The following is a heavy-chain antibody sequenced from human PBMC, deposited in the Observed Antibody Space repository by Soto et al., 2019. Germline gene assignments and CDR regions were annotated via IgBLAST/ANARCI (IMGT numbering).Heavy chain of an antibody. J-gene: IGHJ6*02. D-gene: IGHD6-13*01. CDR3: ARDQEAGSFFPYYYGMDV. V-gene: IGHV3-30*03. CDR2: ISYDGSNK. Sequence: HPGGSLRLSCAASGFTFSSYGMHWVRQAPGKGLEWVAVISYDGSNKYYADSVKGRFTISRDNSKNTLYLQMNSLRAEDTAVYCCARDQEAGSFFPYYYGMDVWGQGTTVTVSS. CDR1: GFTFSSYG.